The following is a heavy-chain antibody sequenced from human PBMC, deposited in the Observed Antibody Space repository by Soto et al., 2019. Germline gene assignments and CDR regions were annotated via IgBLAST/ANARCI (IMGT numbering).Heavy chain of an antibody. CDR3: ARDRTYYDSDRYYFVGQEFDY. J-gene: IGHJ4*02. V-gene: IGHV1-18*01. Sequence: QVRLVQSGAEVKKPGASVKVSCKASGYTFSTSGISWVRQAPGQGPEWMGWISGYNDDTKYVEKFQGRVTTTTDTSTSTAYMELRSLASDDTAVYYCARDRTYYDSDRYYFVGQEFDYWGQGTLVTVFS. CDR1: GYTFSTSG. D-gene: IGHD3-22*01. CDR2: ISGYNDDT.